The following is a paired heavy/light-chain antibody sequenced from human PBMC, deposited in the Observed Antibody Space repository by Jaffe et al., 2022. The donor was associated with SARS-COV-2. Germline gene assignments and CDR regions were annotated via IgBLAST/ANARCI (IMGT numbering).Light chain of an antibody. J-gene: IGKJ1*01. Sequence: DIVMTQSPDSLAVSLGERATINCQSSQSVLYSSNNKNYLAWYQQKPGQPPKLLIYWASTRASGVPDRFYGSGSGTDFTLTISSLQAEDVAVYYCQQYCITRTFGQGTKVEI. V-gene: IGKV4-1*01. CDR1: QSVLYSSNNKNY. CDR3: QQYCITRT. CDR2: WAS.
Heavy chain of an antibody. CDR2: IYWDDDK. V-gene: IGHV2-5*02. D-gene: IGHD6-19*01. J-gene: IGHJ3*01. CDR3: AHSGAVDGYTFDV. CDR1: GFSLSTTAVA. Sequence: QITLKESGPTLVKPTQTLTLTCTFSGFSLSTTAVAVGWIRQPPGKALEWLALIYWDDDKRYNPSLKSRLTITKDTSKNQVVLTMTNMDPVDSATYYCAHSGAVDGYTFDVWGQGTMVTVSS.